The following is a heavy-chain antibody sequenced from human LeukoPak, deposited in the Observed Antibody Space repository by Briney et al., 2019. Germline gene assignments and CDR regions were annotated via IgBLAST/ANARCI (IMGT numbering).Heavy chain of an antibody. CDR3: ARAPGSGEINFDY. CDR2: IIPILNIA. V-gene: IGHV1-69*04. J-gene: IGHJ4*02. CDR1: GGTFSSYA. Sequence: GASVKVSCKASGGTFSSYAINWVRQAPGKGLEWMGKIIPILNIAHYAQKFQGRVTITADKSTSTAYMDLSSLRSEDTAVYYCARAPGSGEINFDYWGQGTLVTVSS. D-gene: IGHD2-15*01.